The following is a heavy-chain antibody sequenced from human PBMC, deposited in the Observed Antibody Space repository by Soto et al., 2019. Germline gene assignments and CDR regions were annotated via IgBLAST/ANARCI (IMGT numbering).Heavy chain of an antibody. Sequence: QVPLVQSGAEVKKPGSSVKVSCKASGGTFSSYAISWVRQAPGQGLEWMGGNIPIFGTANYAQKVQGRVTITADESTSTDYMELSSVRSEDTAVYYCARDKNTIFGGVVRPRYGMDVWVQGTTVTVAS. CDR1: GGTFSSYA. J-gene: IGHJ6*02. V-gene: IGHV1-69*01. CDR3: ARDKNTIFGGVVRPRYGMDV. D-gene: IGHD3-3*01. CDR2: NIPIFGTA.